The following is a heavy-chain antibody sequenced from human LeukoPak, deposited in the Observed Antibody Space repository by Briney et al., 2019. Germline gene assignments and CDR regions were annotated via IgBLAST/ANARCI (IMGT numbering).Heavy chain of an antibody. Sequence: SETLSLTCTVSGGSISSSSYYWGWIRQPPGKGLEWIGSIYYSGSTYYNPSLKSRVTISVDTSKNQFSPKLSSVTAADTAVYYCARHTRYCSSTSCYPRFDYWGQGTLVTVSS. J-gene: IGHJ4*02. V-gene: IGHV4-39*01. CDR2: IYYSGST. CDR1: GGSISSSSYY. CDR3: ARHTRYCSSTSCYPRFDY. D-gene: IGHD2-2*01.